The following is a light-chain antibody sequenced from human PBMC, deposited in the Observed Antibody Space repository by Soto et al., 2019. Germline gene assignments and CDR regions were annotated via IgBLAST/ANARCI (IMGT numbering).Light chain of an antibody. V-gene: IGLV6-57*01. Sequence: NFMLTQPHSVSESPGKTVTISCTRSSGSIASNYVQWYQQRPGSSPTTVIYEDNQRPSGVPDRFSGSIDSSSNSVSLTISGLKTEDEADYYCQSYDSSTLYVFGTGTKLTVL. CDR3: QSYDSSTLYV. CDR2: EDN. CDR1: SGSIASNY. J-gene: IGLJ1*01.